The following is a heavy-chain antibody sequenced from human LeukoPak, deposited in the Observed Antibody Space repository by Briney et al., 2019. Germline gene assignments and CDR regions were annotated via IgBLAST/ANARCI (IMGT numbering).Heavy chain of an antibody. Sequence: SVKVSCKASGGTFSSYAISWVRQAPGQGLEWMGGIIPIFGTANYAQKFQGRVTITADESTSTAYMELSSLRSEDTAVYYCARDQSRLYCAGPTCPPGYWGQGTLVTVSS. J-gene: IGHJ4*02. CDR3: ARDQSRLYCAGPTCPPGY. CDR2: IIPIFGTA. CDR1: GGTFSSYA. D-gene: IGHD2-21*01. V-gene: IGHV1-69*13.